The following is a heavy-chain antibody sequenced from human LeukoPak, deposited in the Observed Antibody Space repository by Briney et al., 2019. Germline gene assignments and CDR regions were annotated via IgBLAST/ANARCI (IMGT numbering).Heavy chain of an antibody. CDR2: ISGSGGST. CDR3: AKDLRRTSYHRDFDY. Sequence: GGSLRLSCAASGFTFSSYAMSWVRQAPGKGLEWVSAISGSGGSTYYADSVKGRFTISRDNSKNTLYLQMNSLRAEDTAVYYCAKDLRRTSYHRDFDYWGQGTLVTVSS. J-gene: IGHJ4*02. CDR1: GFTFSSYA. D-gene: IGHD2-2*01. V-gene: IGHV3-23*01.